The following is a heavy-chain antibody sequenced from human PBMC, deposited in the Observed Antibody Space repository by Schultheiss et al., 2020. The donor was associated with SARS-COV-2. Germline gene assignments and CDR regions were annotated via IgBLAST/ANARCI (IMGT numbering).Heavy chain of an antibody. CDR1: GGTFNNYA. CDR3: ARADYYDRGFDP. Sequence: SVKVSCKASGGTFNNYALNWVRQAPGQGLEWMGGIIPIFGTTDYAEMFHGRVTITADKSTSTSYMEVSSLRSEDTAVYYCARADYYDRGFDPWGQGTLVTVSS. V-gene: IGHV1-69*06. CDR2: IIPIFGTT. J-gene: IGHJ5*02. D-gene: IGHD3-22*01.